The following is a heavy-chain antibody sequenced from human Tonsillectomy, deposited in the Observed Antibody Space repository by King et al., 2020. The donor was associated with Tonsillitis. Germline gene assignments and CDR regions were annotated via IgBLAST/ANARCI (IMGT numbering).Heavy chain of an antibody. V-gene: IGHV3-23*01. D-gene: IGHD5-12*01. J-gene: IGHJ4*02. CDR3: TKDLGSAYDDY. Sequence: VQLQESGGGLVQPGGSLRLSCAASGSTFSSYTMIWVRQSRGKGLEWVSAISGGGDRTYYADSVKGRFTISRDNSKNTLYLQMNSLRAEDMALYYCTKDLGSAYDDYWGQGTLVTVSS. CDR1: GSTFSSYT. CDR2: ISGGGDRT.